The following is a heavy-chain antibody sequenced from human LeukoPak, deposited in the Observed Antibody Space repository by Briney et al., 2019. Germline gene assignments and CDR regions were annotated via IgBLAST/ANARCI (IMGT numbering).Heavy chain of an antibody. D-gene: IGHD2-15*01. V-gene: IGHV1-18*01. CDR3: ARGGVGHCSGGSCPTSWFDP. CDR2: ISPYNGNT. J-gene: IGHJ5*02. CDR1: GYTFTNFG. Sequence: ASVKVSCKASGYTFTNFGISWVRQAPGQGLEWMGWISPYNGNTDYPQKVQGRVTMTTDTSTSTAYMELRSLGSDDTAVYYCARGGVGHCSGGSCPTSWFDPWGQGTLVTVSS.